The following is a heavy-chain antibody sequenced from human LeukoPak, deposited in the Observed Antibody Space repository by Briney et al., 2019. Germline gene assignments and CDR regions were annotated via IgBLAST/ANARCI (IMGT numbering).Heavy chain of an antibody. D-gene: IGHD6-13*01. Sequence: GGSLRLSCAASGFTFASYGMSWVRQAPGKGLEWVSSISSSSSYIYYADSVKGRFTISRDNAKNSLYLQMNSLRAEDTAVYYCARVLAKWAAAAFDIWGQGTMVTVSS. CDR2: ISSSSSYI. J-gene: IGHJ3*02. V-gene: IGHV3-21*01. CDR3: ARVLAKWAAAAFDI. CDR1: GFTFASYG.